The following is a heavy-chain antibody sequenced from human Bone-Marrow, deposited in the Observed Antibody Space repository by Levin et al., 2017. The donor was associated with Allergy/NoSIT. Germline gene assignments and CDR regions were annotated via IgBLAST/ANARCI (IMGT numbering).Heavy chain of an antibody. Sequence: HGESLKISCKASGGTFSRFSISWVRQAPRQGLEWMGGIIPIFGTSNYAHKFQGRVTISADESTSTVYMEVNSLTSKDTAVYYCLQIGSGSPSYGVDVWGQGTTVIVSS. J-gene: IGHJ6*02. CDR2: IIPIFGTS. V-gene: IGHV1-69*01. CDR1: GGTFSRFS. CDR3: LQIGSGSPSYGVDV. D-gene: IGHD3-10*01.